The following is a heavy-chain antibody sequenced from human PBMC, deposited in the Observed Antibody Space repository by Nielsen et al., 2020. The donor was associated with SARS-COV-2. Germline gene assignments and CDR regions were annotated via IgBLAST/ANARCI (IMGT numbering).Heavy chain of an antibody. CDR3: AKGISGGHPPPTMDV. CDR1: GFTFSSYG. Sequence: GESLKISCAASGFTFSSYGMHWVRQAPGKGLEWVAVIAYDGGNKYYGDSVKGRFTISRDNSKNTLYLQMNSLRAEDTALYYCAKGISGGHPPPTMDVWGQGTTVTVSS. J-gene: IGHJ6*02. D-gene: IGHD2/OR15-2a*01. CDR2: IAYDGGNK. V-gene: IGHV3-30*18.